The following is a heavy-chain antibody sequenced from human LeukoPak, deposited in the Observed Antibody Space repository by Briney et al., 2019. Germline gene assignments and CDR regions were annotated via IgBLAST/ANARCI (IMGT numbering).Heavy chain of an antibody. D-gene: IGHD6-13*01. J-gene: IGHJ4*02. Sequence: SETLSLTCTVSGGSISSSSYYWGWIRQPPGKGLEWIGSIYYSGSTYYNPSLKSRVTMSVDTSKNQFSLKLSSVTAADTAVYYCARPHGIADNYFDYWGQGTLVTVSS. CDR3: ARPHGIADNYFDY. V-gene: IGHV4-39*01. CDR2: IYYSGST. CDR1: GGSISSSSYY.